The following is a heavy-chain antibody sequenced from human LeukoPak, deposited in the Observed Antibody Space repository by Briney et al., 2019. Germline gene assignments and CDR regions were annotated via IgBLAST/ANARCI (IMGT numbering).Heavy chain of an antibody. CDR3: AKAIRSDFWSGYYFDY. V-gene: IGHV3-9*03. CDR2: ISWNSGSI. Sequence: GRSLRLSCAASGFTFDDYAMHWVRQAPGKGLEWVSGISWNSGSIGYADSVKGRFTISRDNAKNSLYLQMNSLRAEDMASYYCAKAIRSDFWSGYYFDYWGQGTLVTVSS. CDR1: GFTFDDYA. D-gene: IGHD3-3*01. J-gene: IGHJ4*02.